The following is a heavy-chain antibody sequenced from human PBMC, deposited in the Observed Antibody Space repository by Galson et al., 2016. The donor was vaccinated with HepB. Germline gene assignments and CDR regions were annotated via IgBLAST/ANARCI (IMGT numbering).Heavy chain of an antibody. D-gene: IGHD3-10*01. CDR2: IDDSGNHI. CDR1: GLMYTHYA. Sequence: SLRLSCAVSGLMYTHYAMNWVRQAPGKGLEWVSIIDDSGNHIYYAESVKGRFTISRDKATNTLYLQMNSLRAEDTALYYCARDRGYRALDLWGQGTTVTVSS. J-gene: IGHJ3*01. V-gene: IGHV3-23*01. CDR3: ARDRGYRALDL.